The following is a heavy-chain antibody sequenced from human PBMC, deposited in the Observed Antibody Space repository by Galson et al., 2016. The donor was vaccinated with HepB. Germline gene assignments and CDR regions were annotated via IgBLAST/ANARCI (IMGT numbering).Heavy chain of an antibody. CDR2: IIPILGTA. V-gene: IGHV1-69*13. CDR1: GGTFNKYT. J-gene: IGHJ4*01. Sequence: SVKVSCKASGGTFNKYTVTWVRQAPGQGLEWMGGIIPILGTANYAQKFQGRVTITADESTSTAYMELSSLRSEDSAVYYCARERDTKDRISNWGHGTLVTVSS. D-gene: IGHD2-15*01. CDR3: ARERDTKDRISN.